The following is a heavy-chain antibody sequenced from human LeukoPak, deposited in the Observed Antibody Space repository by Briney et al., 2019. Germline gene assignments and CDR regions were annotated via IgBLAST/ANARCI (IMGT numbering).Heavy chain of an antibody. CDR2: MSPNSGDT. V-gene: IGHV1-8*02. CDR3: VRTPPNWGFDY. J-gene: IGHJ4*02. Sequence: ASVKVSCKASGYTFTSYGISWVRQATGQGLEWLGWMSPNSGDTGYAQKFQGRVTMTSDSSISTAYMELSSLRSEDTAIYYCVRTPPNWGFDYWGQGTPVTVSS. D-gene: IGHD7-27*01. CDR1: GYTFTSYG.